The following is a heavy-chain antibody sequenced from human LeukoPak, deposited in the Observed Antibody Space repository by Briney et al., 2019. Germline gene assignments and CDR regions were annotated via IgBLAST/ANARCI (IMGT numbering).Heavy chain of an antibody. J-gene: IGHJ4*01. Sequence: GGPLRLSCVGSGFTFSTYDISWVGQAPGKGLEWVLTVGGSGGSTYYADSVKGRFSISSDISKSTLYLQMNSLRAEDTAVYHCARGLYNNGWYYFDYWGHGTLVTVSS. D-gene: IGHD6-19*01. CDR1: GFTFSTYD. CDR3: ARGLYNNGWYYFDY. V-gene: IGHV3-23*01. CDR2: VGGSGGST.